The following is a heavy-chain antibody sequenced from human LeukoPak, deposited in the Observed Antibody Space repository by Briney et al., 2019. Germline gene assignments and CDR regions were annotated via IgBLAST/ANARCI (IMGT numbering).Heavy chain of an antibody. CDR1: GASLSSFY. CDR3: ARGLSWAEQ. D-gene: IGHD6-13*01. V-gene: IGHV4-59*01. Sequence: SETLSLTCTVSGASLSSFYWTCIRQPPGKGLEWIGNIYYSGNTNYNPSLKSRVIISVDTSKTQFSLKLSSVTAADTAVYYSARGLSWAEQWARRTLVTVSS. CDR2: IYYSGNT. J-gene: IGHJ4*02.